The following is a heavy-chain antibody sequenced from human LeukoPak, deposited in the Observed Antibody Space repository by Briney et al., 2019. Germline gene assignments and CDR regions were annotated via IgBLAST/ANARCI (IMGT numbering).Heavy chain of an antibody. CDR2: ISYDGSNK. V-gene: IGHV3-30-3*01. Sequence: GGSLRLSCAASGFTFSSYAMHWVRQAPGKGLEWVAVISYDGSNKYYADSVKGRFTISRDNSKNTLYLQMNSLRAEDTALYYCAKDLGYYYDSSGYRRDDYYFDYWGQGTLVTVSS. J-gene: IGHJ4*02. D-gene: IGHD3-22*01. CDR1: GFTFSSYA. CDR3: AKDLGYYYDSSGYRRDDYYFDY.